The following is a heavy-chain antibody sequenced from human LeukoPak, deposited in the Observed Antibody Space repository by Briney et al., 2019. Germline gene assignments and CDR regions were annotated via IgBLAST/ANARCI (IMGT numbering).Heavy chain of an antibody. J-gene: IGHJ4*02. Sequence: ASVKVSCKASGYTFTSYGISWVRQAPEQGLEWMGWISAYNGNTNYAQKLQGRVTMTTDTSTSTAYMELRSLRSDDTAVYYCARAGRGYSYGYSDYWGQGTLVTVSS. CDR2: ISAYNGNT. CDR1: GYTFTSYG. D-gene: IGHD5-18*01. CDR3: ARAGRGYSYGYSDY. V-gene: IGHV1-18*01.